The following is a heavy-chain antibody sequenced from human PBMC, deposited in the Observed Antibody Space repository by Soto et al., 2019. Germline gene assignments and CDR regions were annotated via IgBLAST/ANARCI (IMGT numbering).Heavy chain of an antibody. CDR3: ARDVLGSSYFDDH. D-gene: IGHD6-13*01. J-gene: IGHJ4*02. CDR2: IWYDGSNK. Sequence: QVLLAESGGGVVQPGRSLRLSCAASEFPFSSYGMHWVRQAPGKGLEWVALIWYDGSNKYYADSVKGRFTISRDNSKNTLYLQMNSLRAEDTAVYYCARDVLGSSYFDDHWGQGTLVTVSS. CDR1: EFPFSSYG. V-gene: IGHV3-33*01.